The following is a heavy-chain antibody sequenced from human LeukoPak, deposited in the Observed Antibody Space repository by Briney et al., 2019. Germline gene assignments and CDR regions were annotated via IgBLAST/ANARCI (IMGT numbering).Heavy chain of an antibody. D-gene: IGHD2-21*02. CDR2: INHSGST. V-gene: IGHV4-39*07. CDR1: GGSISSGGYY. J-gene: IGHJ4*02. CDR3: ARGLVVVTATYFDY. Sequence: SETLSLTCTVSGGSISSGGYYWSWIRQPPGKGLEWIGEINHSGSTNYNPSLKSRVTISVDTSKNQFSLKLSSVTAADTAVYYCARGLVVVTATYFDYWGQGTLVTVSS.